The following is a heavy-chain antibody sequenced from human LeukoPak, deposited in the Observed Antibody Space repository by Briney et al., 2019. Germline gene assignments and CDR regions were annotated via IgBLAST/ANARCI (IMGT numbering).Heavy chain of an antibody. CDR1: GGSISSSSYY. CDR2: IYYSGST. Sequence: SETLSLTCTVSGGSISSSSYYWGWIRQPPGKGLEWIGSIYYSGSTYYNPSLKSRVTISVDTSKNQFSLKLSSVTAADTAVYYCARLRRHYDSNDAFDIWGQGTMVTVSS. J-gene: IGHJ3*02. D-gene: IGHD3-22*01. V-gene: IGHV4-39*01. CDR3: ARLRRHYDSNDAFDI.